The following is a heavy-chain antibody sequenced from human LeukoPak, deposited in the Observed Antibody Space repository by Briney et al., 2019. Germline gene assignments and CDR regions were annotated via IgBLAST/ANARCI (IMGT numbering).Heavy chain of an antibody. CDR1: GGSISSYY. J-gene: IGHJ5*02. CDR3: AKGAGPPWFDP. Sequence: SETLSLTCTVSGGSISSYYWSWLRQPAGKGLEWIGRISSTGRTDYNPSLTSRVTISVDTSKNQLSMKLSSVTAADTAVYYCAKGAGPPWFDPWGQGTLVTVSS. CDR2: ISSTGRT. D-gene: IGHD6-19*01. V-gene: IGHV4-4*07.